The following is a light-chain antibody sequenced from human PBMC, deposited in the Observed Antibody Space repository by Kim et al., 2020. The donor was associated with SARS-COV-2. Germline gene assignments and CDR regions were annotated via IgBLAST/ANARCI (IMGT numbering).Light chain of an antibody. J-gene: IGLJ2*01. V-gene: IGLV2-18*02. Sequence: QSALTQPPSVSGSPGQSVTISCTGTSSDVGSYNRVSWYQKPPGTAPKLMIYEVSNRPSGVPDRFSGSNSGNTASLTISGLQAEDEADYYCSSYTSSITVIFGGGTQLTVL. CDR3: SSYTSSITVI. CDR1: SSDVGSYNR. CDR2: EVS.